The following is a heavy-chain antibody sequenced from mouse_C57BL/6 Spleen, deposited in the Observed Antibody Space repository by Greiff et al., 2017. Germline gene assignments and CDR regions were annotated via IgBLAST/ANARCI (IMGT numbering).Heavy chain of an antibody. CDR1: GFSLTSYG. J-gene: IGHJ3*01. CDR3: AREGPCSSYVGVAY. Sequence: QVQLQQSGPGLVQPSQSLSITCTVSGFSLTSYGVHWVRQSPGKGLEWLGVIWSGGSTDYNAAFISRLSISKDNSKSQVYFKRNSLQADDTAIYYCAREGPCSSYVGVAYWGQGTLVTVSA. D-gene: IGHD1-1*01. V-gene: IGHV2-2*01. CDR2: IWSGGST.